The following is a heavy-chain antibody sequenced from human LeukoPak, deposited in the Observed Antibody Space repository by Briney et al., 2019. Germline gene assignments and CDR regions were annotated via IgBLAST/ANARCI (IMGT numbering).Heavy chain of an antibody. CDR2: INHSGST. Sequence: SETLSLTCAVYGGSFSGYYWSWIRQPPGKGLEWIGEINHSGSTNYNPSLKSRVTISVDTSKNQFSLKLSSVTAADTAVYYCARGHSGWFAEYFQHWGQGTPVTVSS. D-gene: IGHD6-19*01. V-gene: IGHV4-34*01. CDR3: ARGHSGWFAEYFQH. CDR1: GGSFSGYY. J-gene: IGHJ1*01.